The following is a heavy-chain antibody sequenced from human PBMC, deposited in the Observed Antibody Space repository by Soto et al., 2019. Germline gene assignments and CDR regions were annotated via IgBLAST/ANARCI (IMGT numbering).Heavy chain of an antibody. V-gene: IGHV1-69*02. J-gene: IGHJ4*02. CDR3: ARAGSGGWTYYFDY. CDR2: IIPILGIA. Sequence: SVKVSCKASGGTFSSYTISWVRQAPGQGLEWMGRIIPILGIANYAQKFQGRVTITADKSTSTAYMELSSLRSEDTAVYYCARAGSGGWTYYFDYWGREPWSPSPQ. D-gene: IGHD2-15*01. CDR1: GGTFSSYT.